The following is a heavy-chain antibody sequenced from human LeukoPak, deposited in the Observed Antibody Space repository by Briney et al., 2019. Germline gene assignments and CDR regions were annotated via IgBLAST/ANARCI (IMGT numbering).Heavy chain of an antibody. CDR2: IRQGGSGE. CDR1: GFTFSIYS. J-gene: IGHJ6*03. D-gene: IGHD6-19*01. V-gene: IGHV3-7*01. CDR3: ESLSGYSSGWSYDSYMDV. Sequence: PGGSLRLSCAASGFTFSIYSMAWVRQAPGKGLEFVANIRQGGSGEEYVDSVKGRFTISRDNARNSLFLQMNSLRAEDTAVYYCESLSGYSSGWSYDSYMDVWGKGTTVSVSS.